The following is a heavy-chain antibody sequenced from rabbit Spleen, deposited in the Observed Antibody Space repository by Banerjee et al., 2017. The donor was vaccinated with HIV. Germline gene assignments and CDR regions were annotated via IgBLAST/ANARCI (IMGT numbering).Heavy chain of an antibody. CDR1: GFSFNSGYD. CDR2: IGAGSSGST. J-gene: IGHJ4*01. V-gene: IGHV1S40*01. Sequence: QSLEESGGDLVKPGASLTLTCKASGFSFNSGYDMCWVRQAPGKGLEWIACIGAGSSGSTYSATWAKGRFTLSKTSSTTVTLQMTSLTAADTATYFCARDLDGVIGWNFGWWGPGTLVTVS. CDR3: ARDLDGVIGWNFGW. D-gene: IGHD1-1*01.